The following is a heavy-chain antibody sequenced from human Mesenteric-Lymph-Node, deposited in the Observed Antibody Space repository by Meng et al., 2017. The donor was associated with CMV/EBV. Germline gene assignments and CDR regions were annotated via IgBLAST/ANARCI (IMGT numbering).Heavy chain of an antibody. D-gene: IGHD2-8*01. V-gene: IGHV3-30*04. CDR2: ISYDGSNK. J-gene: IGHJ6*02. Sequence: GGSLRLSCAASGFTFSSYAMHWVRQAPGKGLEWVAVISYDGSNKYYADSVKGRFTISRDNAENSVYLQMNGLRAEDSAVYFCVRDTFPLYCTSFNCYRDYYNGMDVWGQGTTVTVSS. CDR1: GFTFSSYA. CDR3: VRDTFPLYCTSFNCYRDYYNGMDV.